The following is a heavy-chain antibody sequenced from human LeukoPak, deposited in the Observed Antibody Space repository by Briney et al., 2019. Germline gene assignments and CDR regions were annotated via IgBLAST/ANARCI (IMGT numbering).Heavy chain of an antibody. CDR2: IRPSGDNT. CDR1: GFTFSSYD. CDR3: ARDLLGWELHYFDY. D-gene: IGHD1-26*01. J-gene: IGHJ4*02. V-gene: IGHV3-21*01. Sequence: GGSLGLSFAASGFTFSSYDMTWVRQAPGRGLEWVSSIRPSGDNTYYGDSVKGRFTISRDNAKNSLYLQMNSLRAEDTAVYYCARDLLGWELHYFDYWGQGTLVTVSS.